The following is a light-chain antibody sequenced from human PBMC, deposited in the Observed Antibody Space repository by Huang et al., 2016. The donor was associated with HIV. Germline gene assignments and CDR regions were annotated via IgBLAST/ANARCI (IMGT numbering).Light chain of an antibody. CDR3: QQRSNWPPLT. V-gene: IGKV3-11*01. CDR1: QSVSTS. Sequence: EIVLTQSPATLSLSPGDRATLSCRASQSVSTSLAGYQQKGGQAPRRLIYDASTRPAGIPARCSGSGSGTDFTLTISSLEPEEFAVYYCQQRSNWPPLTFGGGTKVEIK. CDR2: DAS. J-gene: IGKJ4*01.